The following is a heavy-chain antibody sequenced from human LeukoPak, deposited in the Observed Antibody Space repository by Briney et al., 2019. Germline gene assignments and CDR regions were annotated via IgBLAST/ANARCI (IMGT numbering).Heavy chain of an antibody. CDR3: ARDPKTKFDP. CDR2: IIPILGIA. J-gene: IGHJ5*02. Sequence: SVKVSCKASGGTFSSYAISWVRQAPGQGLEWMGRIIPILGIANYAQKFQGRVTITADKSTSTAYMELSSLRFEDTAVYYCARDPKTKFDPWGQGTLVTVSS. CDR1: GGTFSSYA. V-gene: IGHV1-69*04.